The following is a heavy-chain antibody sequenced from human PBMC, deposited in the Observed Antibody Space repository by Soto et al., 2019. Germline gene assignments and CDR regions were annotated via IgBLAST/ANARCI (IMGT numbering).Heavy chain of an antibody. V-gene: IGHV1-69*13. Sequence: SVKVSCKASGYTFTSYGISWVRQAPGQGLEWMGGIIPIFGTANYAQKFQGRVTITADESTSTAYMELSSLRSEDTAVYYCARTWNKVGAAFAVGYFDFWGLGTLVTVSS. CDR3: ARTWNKVGAAFAVGYFDF. J-gene: IGHJ4*02. D-gene: IGHD1-26*01. CDR1: GYTFTSYG. CDR2: IIPIFGTA.